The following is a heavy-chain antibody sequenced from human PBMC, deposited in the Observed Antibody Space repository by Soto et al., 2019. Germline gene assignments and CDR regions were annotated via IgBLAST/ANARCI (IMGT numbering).Heavy chain of an antibody. CDR3: GHLKTDTEVTPAHPLFDS. CDR1: VFSISSDSY. Sequence: SETLSLTCAFSVFSISSDSYWGWMRQSPGKGLEWIGTLSHSGRTFYNPSLKSRVTISADTTKNQFSLSLTSVTAADTAVYYCGHLKTDTEVTPAHPLFDSWGQGTLVTVSS. D-gene: IGHD2-2*01. V-gene: IGHV4-38-2*01. CDR2: LSHSGRT. J-gene: IGHJ4*02.